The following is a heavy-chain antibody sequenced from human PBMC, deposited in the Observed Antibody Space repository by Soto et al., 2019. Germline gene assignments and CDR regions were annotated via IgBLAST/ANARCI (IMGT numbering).Heavy chain of an antibody. CDR2: SHQSGRM. Sequence: QVQLQESGPGLVKPSETLSLTCSVSGGSFSSYYWSWIRQPPGKGLEWIGYSHQSGRMNYNPSLKSRVTMSADTSTKPVSLKLSSVTAADTAVYFCARVSVSSSRDHFYSMDVWGRGTTVTVSS. V-gene: IGHV4-59*01. CDR3: ARVSVSSSRDHFYSMDV. D-gene: IGHD6-6*01. J-gene: IGHJ6*03. CDR1: GGSFSSYY.